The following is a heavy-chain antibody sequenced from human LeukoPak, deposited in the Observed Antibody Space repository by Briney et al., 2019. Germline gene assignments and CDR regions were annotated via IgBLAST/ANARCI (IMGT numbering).Heavy chain of an antibody. V-gene: IGHV3-30*04. J-gene: IGHJ6*03. D-gene: IGHD5/OR15-5a*01. CDR3: ARGLDYSSMDV. CDR2: ISYDGSNK. Sequence: GGSLRLSCAASGFTFSSYAMHWVRQAPGRGLERVAVISYDGSNKYYADSVKGRFTIFRDNSKNTLYLPMNSLRAEDTAVYYCARGLDYSSMDVWGKGTTVTVSS. CDR1: GFTFSSYA.